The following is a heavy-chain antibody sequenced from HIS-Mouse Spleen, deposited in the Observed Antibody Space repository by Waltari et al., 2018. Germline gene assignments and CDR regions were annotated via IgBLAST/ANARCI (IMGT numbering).Heavy chain of an antibody. CDR2: IYYSGST. D-gene: IGHD6-13*01. J-gene: IGHJ2*01. V-gene: IGHV4-39*07. Sequence: QLQLQESGPGLVKPSETLSLTCTVSGCSISSRSYYWRWIRQPPGKGLEWIGSIYYSGSTYYNPSLKSRVTISVDTSKNQFSLKLSSVTAADTAVYYCAREIPYSSSWYDWYFDLWGRGTLVTVSS. CDR1: GCSISSRSYY. CDR3: AREIPYSSSWYDWYFDL.